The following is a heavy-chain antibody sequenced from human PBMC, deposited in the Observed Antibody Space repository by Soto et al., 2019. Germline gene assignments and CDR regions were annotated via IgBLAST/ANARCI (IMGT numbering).Heavy chain of an antibody. D-gene: IGHD3-22*01. CDR3: ARQFDYDTSGYYYAY. V-gene: IGHV1-69*13. CDR1: GGTFNKYA. Sequence: SVKVSCKASGGTFNKYAIDWVRQAPGQGLEWMGGITPLFGTPNYAQRSQGRVTISADEVTSTAYMELRSLRSDDTGVYYCARQFDYDTSGYYYAYWGQGTLVTVSS. J-gene: IGHJ4*02. CDR2: ITPLFGTP.